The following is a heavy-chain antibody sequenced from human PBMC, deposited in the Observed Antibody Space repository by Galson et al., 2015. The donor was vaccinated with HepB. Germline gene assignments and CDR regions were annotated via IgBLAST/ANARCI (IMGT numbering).Heavy chain of an antibody. CDR1: GFTFSNYA. CDR2: ITCGGAT. D-gene: IGHD2-21*01. J-gene: IGHJ5*02. CDR3: AKGKSCGAVDWFDP. V-gene: IGHV3-23*01. Sequence: SLRLSCAASGFTFSNYAMAWVRQTPGKGLEWVSSITCGGATYYAPSVRGRFSFSRDNSENTLYLHMNYLSAEDTALYFCAKGKSCGAVDWFDPWGPGTLVTVSS.